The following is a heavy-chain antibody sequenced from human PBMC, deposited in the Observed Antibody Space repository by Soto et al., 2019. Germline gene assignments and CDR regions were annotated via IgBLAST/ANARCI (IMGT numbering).Heavy chain of an antibody. CDR1: GLTVSHNY. J-gene: IGHJ6*01. CDR2: LYTGGTT. D-gene: IGHD1-20*01. Sequence: GGSLRRSCGASGLTVSHNYMAWVRQAPEMGLELVSILYTGGTTYYAESVKCRFTISRNASKKTLILHLDSRRAKQTAGYYFGRTRTSAHNQGIDLWGQGPTVTVS. CDR3: GRTRTSAHNQGIDL. V-gene: IGHV3-53*01.